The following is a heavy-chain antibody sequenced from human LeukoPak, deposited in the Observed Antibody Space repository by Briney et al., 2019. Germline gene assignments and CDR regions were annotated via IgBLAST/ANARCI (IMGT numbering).Heavy chain of an antibody. CDR1: GYSFTGYY. J-gene: IGHJ4*02. V-gene: IGHV1-2*02. CDR2: INPSSGGT. Sequence: ASVKVSCKASGYSFTGYYMHWVRQAPGQGLEWMGWINPSSGGTNYAQKFQGRVTMTRDTSISTAYMEVSRLTSDDTAVFYCAREGSGYPYWGQGTLVTVSS. CDR3: AREGSGYPY. D-gene: IGHD5-12*01.